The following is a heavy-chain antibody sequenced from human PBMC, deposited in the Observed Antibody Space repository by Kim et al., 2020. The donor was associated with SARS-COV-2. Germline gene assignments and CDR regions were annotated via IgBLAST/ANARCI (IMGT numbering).Heavy chain of an antibody. CDR2: ISGSGGST. CDR1: GFTFSSYA. V-gene: IGHV3-23*01. D-gene: IGHD3-9*01. J-gene: IGHJ6*02. Sequence: GGSLRLSCAASGFTFSSYAMSWVRQAPGKGLEWVSAISGSGGSTYYADSVKGRFTISRDNSKNTLYLQMNSLRAEDTAVYYCASYYDILTGPWFYGMDVWGQGTTVTVSS. CDR3: ASYYDILTGPWFYGMDV.